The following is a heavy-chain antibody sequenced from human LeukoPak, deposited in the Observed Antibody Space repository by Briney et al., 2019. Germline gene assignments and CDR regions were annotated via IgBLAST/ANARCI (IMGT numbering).Heavy chain of an antibody. CDR2: ISAGNGST. V-gene: IGHV1-3*01. CDR3: ARDSGSGNNDY. CDR1: GYTFTSYA. D-gene: IGHD1-26*01. J-gene: IGHJ4*02. Sequence: ASVKVSCKASGYTFTSYAIHWVRQAPGQRLEWMGWISAGNGSTKYSQNFQGRVTFISNTSATTAFMELSSLRSEDAAVYYCARDSGSGNNDYWGQGTLVTVSS.